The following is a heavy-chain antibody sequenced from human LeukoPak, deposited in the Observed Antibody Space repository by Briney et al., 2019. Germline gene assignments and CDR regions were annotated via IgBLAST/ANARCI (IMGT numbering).Heavy chain of an antibody. Sequence: SETLSLTCAVSGGSISSSNWWSWVRQPPGKGLEWIGEIYHSGSTNYNPSLKSRVTISVDKSKNQFSLKLSSVTAADTAVYYCARFSVAVAGPKLDYWGQGTLVTVSS. D-gene: IGHD6-19*01. CDR2: IYHSGST. V-gene: IGHV4-4*02. CDR3: ARFSVAVAGPKLDY. J-gene: IGHJ4*02. CDR1: GGSISSSNW.